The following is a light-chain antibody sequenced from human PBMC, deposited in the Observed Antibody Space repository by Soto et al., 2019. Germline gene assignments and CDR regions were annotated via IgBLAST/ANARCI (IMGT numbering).Light chain of an antibody. V-gene: IGLV2-14*03. J-gene: IGLJ1*01. CDR2: DVS. CDR3: SSYTSSSTYV. CDR1: SSDVGGYNY. Sequence: QSALTQPASVSGSPGQSIAISCTGTSSDVGGYNYVSWYQQHPGKTPKLMICDVSNRPSGVSNRFSGPKSGNTASLTISGLQAEDEAEYYCSSYTSSSTYVFGTGTKVTVL.